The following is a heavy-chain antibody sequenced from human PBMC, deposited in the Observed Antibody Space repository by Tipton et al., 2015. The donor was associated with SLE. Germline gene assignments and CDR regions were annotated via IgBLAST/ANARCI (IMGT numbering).Heavy chain of an antibody. CDR1: GGSISSYY. Sequence: PSLTCTVSGGSISSYYWSWIRQPPGKGLEWIGYIYYSGTTNYNPSLKSRVTISVDTPKNQFSLRLSSVTAADTAVYYCTRGSYYYFDYLGQGTLVTVSS. CDR2: IYYSGTT. J-gene: IGHJ4*02. V-gene: IGHV4-59*08. CDR3: TRGSYYYFDY. D-gene: IGHD2-21*01.